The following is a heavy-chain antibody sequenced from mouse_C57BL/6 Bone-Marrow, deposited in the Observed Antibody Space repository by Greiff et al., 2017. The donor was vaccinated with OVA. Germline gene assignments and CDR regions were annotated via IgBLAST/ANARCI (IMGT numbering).Heavy chain of an antibody. CDR1: GYTFTSYW. CDR2: IDPSDSST. D-gene: IGHD2-12*01. CDR3: ARDSNDGDWYFDV. Sequence: QVQLQQPGAELVKPGASVKLSCKASGYTFTSYWMQWVKQRPGQGLEWIGEIDPSDSSTNYNQKFKCKATLTVDTSSSTAYMQLSSLTSEDSAVYYCARDSNDGDWYFDVWGTGTTVTVSS. V-gene: IGHV1-50*01. J-gene: IGHJ1*03.